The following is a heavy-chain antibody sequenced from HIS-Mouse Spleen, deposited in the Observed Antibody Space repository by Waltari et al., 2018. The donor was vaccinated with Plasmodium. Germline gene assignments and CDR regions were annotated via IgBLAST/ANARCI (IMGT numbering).Heavy chain of an antibody. Sequence: QLQLQESGPGLVKPSETLSLTCTVSGGSISSSSYYWGWIRQPPGKGLEWIGSIYYSGSTYYNPSLKSRVTISVDKSKNQFSLKLSSVTAADTAVYYCARDRITGTSYFDYWGQGTLVTVSS. J-gene: IGHJ4*02. CDR2: IYYSGST. D-gene: IGHD1-7*01. V-gene: IGHV4-39*07. CDR3: ARDRITGTSYFDY. CDR1: GGSISSSSYY.